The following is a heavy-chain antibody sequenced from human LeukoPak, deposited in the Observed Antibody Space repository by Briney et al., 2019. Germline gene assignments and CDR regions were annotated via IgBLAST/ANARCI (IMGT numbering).Heavy chain of an antibody. J-gene: IGHJ6*02. CDR2: IYTSGST. CDR3: ARDGYSYGYMRRDYYYGMDV. Sequence: SETLSLTCTVSGGSISSYYWSWIRQPAGKGLEWIGRIYTSGSTNYNPSLKSRVTMSVETSKNQFSLKLSSVTAADTAVYYCARDGYSYGYMRRDYYYGMDVWGQGTTVTVSS. V-gene: IGHV4-4*07. CDR1: GGSISSYY. D-gene: IGHD5-18*01.